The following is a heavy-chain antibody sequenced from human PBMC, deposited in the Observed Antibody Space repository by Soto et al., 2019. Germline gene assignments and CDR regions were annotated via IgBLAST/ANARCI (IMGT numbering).Heavy chain of an antibody. CDR3: ARDGGRFDFWSGYQEGLDV. Sequence: SETLSLTCTVSGGSISGSYWTWIRQPPGKGLEWVGYIENSGSTNYNPSLKSRVTMSLDTSNKQFSLKLTSVTAADTAVYYCARDGGRFDFWSGYQEGLDVWGQGTTGTVSS. CDR1: GGSISGSY. CDR2: IENSGST. D-gene: IGHD3-3*01. J-gene: IGHJ6*02. V-gene: IGHV4-59*01.